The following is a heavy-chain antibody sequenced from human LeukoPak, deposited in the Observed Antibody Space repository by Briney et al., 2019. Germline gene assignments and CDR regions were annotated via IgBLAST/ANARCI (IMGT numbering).Heavy chain of an antibody. CDR1: GYTFTSYG. D-gene: IGHD6-13*01. V-gene: IGHV1-18*01. CDR2: ISAYNGNT. Sequence: GAPVKVSCKASGYTFTSYGISWVRQAPGQGLEWMGWISAYNGNTNYAQKLQGRVTMTTDTSTSTAYMELRSLRSDDTAVYYCARLSPTLFLRSSRRKYYFDYWGQGTLVTVSS. CDR3: ARLSPTLFLRSSRRKYYFDY. J-gene: IGHJ4*02.